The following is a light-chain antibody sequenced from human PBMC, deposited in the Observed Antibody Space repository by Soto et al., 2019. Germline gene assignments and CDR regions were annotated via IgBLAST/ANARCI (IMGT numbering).Light chain of an antibody. Sequence: QSVLTQPPSASETPGQRVTIPCSGSSSNIGSNPVNWYQQLPGTSPKLLISSDNQRPSGVPDRFSGSKSGTSASLAISGLQSEDEADFYCAAWDDSLNGVVFGGGTQLTVL. CDR2: SDN. V-gene: IGLV1-44*01. J-gene: IGLJ3*02. CDR3: AAWDDSLNGVV. CDR1: SSNIGSNP.